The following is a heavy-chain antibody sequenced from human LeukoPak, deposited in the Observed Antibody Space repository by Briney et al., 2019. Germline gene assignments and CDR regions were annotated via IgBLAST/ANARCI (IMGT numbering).Heavy chain of an antibody. CDR3: AKDRSSSTSCSNY. CDR2: VTGSSRYT. Sequence: PGGSLRLSCAASGFTVSSNYMNWVRQAPGKGLEWVSVVTGSSRYTYYADSVKRRFTISRDNSKNILYLEMNSLRVEDTAIYYCAKDRSSSTSCSNYWGRGTLVTVSS. V-gene: IGHV3-23*01. CDR1: GFTVSSNY. J-gene: IGHJ4*02. D-gene: IGHD2-2*01.